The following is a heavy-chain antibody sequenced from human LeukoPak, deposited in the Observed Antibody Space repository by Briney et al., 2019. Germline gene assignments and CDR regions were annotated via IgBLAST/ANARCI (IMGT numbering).Heavy chain of an antibody. CDR1: GYTFTDYY. CDR3: ARIYGSGRGDAFDI. CDR2: VDPEDGET. V-gene: IGHV1-69-2*01. Sequence: ASVKVSCKXSGYTFTDYYMHWVQQAPGKGLEWMGLVDPEDGETIYAEKFQGRVTITADTSTDTAYMELSSLRSEDTAVHYCARIYGSGRGDAFDIWGQGTMVTVSS. J-gene: IGHJ3*02. D-gene: IGHD3-10*01.